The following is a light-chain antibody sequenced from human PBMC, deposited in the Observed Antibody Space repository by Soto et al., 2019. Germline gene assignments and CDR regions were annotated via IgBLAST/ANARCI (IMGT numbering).Light chain of an antibody. CDR2: SAS. V-gene: IGKV3-11*01. CDR1: QSVRND. Sequence: EIVLTQSPATLSLSPGERATLSCRASQSVRNDLVWYHQKPGHAPRVLIYSASNRATGIPARFSGNGSGTDVTLTISSLDPEVFAVYYCKQRTNWPPTLGGGTKVEMK. CDR3: KQRTNWPPT. J-gene: IGKJ4*01.